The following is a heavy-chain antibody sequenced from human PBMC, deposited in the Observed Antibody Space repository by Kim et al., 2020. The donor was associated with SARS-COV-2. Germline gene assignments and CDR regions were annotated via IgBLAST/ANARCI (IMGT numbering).Heavy chain of an antibody. CDR2: ISYDGSNK. J-gene: IGHJ4*02. CDR3: ERYDFWSGYSLDY. V-gene: IGHV3-30-3*01. D-gene: IGHD3-3*01. CDR1: GFTFSSYA. Sequence: GGSLRLSCAASGFTFSSYAMHWVRQAPGKGLEWVAVISYDGSNKYYADSVKGRFTISRDNSKKTLYLQMNSLRAEDTAGYYCERYDFWSGYSLDYWGQGT.